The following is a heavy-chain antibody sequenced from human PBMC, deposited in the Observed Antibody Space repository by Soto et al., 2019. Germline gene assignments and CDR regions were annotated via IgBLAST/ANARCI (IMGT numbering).Heavy chain of an antibody. CDR2: ISYDGSNK. V-gene: IGHV3-30-3*01. J-gene: IGHJ5*02. CDR3: ARDDDILTGGGWFDP. Sequence: QVQLVESGGGVVQPGRSLRLSCAASGFTFSSDAMHWVRQAPGKGLEWVAVISYDGSNKYYADSVKGRFTISRDNSKNTLYLQMNSLRAEDTAVYYCARDDDILTGGGWFDPWGQGNLVTVSS. D-gene: IGHD3-9*01. CDR1: GFTFSSDA.